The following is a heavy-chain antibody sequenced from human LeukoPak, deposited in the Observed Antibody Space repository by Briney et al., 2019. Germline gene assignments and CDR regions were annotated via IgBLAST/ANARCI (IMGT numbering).Heavy chain of an antibody. V-gene: IGHV3-74*01. D-gene: IGHD3-16*01. CDR2: INSDGSST. CDR3: VRSGGAGPDY. CDR1: GFSISSHW. Sequence: PGGSLRLSCAASGFSISSHWMHWVRHAPGKGLVWVSRINSDGSSTNYADSVKGRFTISRDNAKNTLNLQMNSLRAEDTALYYCVRSGGAGPDYWGQGTLVTVSS. J-gene: IGHJ4*02.